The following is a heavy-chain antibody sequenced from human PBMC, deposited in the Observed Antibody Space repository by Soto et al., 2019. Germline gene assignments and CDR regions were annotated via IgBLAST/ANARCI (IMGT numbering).Heavy chain of an antibody. CDR1: GGTFSSYT. CDR3: ARQDTAMVNLQYYYYMDV. V-gene: IGHV1-69*02. J-gene: IGHJ6*03. Sequence: QVQLVQSGAEVKKPGSSVKVSCKASGGTFSSYTISWVRQAPGQGLEWMGRIIPILGIANYAQKFQGRVTITADKSTSTAYMELSSLRSEDTAVYYCARQDTAMVNLQYYYYMDVWGKGTTVTVSS. D-gene: IGHD5-18*01. CDR2: IIPILGIA.